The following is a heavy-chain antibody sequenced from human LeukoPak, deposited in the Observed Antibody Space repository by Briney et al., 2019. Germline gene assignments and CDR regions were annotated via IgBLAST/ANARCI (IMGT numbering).Heavy chain of an antibody. CDR2: ISGSGGST. Sequence: GGSLRLSCAASGFTFSSYAMSWVRQAPGKGLGWVSAISGSGGSTYYADSVKGRFTISRDNAKNSLYLQMNSLRAEDTAVYYCARADWDTAMIDYWGQGTLVTVSS. V-gene: IGHV3-23*01. J-gene: IGHJ4*02. CDR3: ARADWDTAMIDY. CDR1: GFTFSSYA. D-gene: IGHD5-18*01.